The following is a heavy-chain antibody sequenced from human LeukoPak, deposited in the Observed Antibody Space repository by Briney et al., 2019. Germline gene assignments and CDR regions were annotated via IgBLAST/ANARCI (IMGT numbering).Heavy chain of an antibody. CDR3: ARVISPYSSLGGYYFDY. D-gene: IGHD6-19*01. CDR2: VKQDGSEK. CDR1: GFTFNSYW. Sequence: GGSLRLSCADSGFTFNSYWMSWVRQAPGKGLEWVANVKQDGSEKYYVDSVKGRFTISRDNAKNSLYLQMNSLRAEDTAVYYCARVISPYSSLGGYYFDYWGQGTLVTVSS. J-gene: IGHJ4*02. V-gene: IGHV3-7*01.